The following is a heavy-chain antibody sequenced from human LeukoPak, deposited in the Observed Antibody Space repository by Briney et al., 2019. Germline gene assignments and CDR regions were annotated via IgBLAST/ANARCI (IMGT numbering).Heavy chain of an antibody. CDR3: ARYWDTAMDYFYYYGMDV. J-gene: IGHJ6*02. CDR2: ISYDGSNK. D-gene: IGHD5-18*01. CDR1: GFTFSSYG. V-gene: IGHV3-30*03. Sequence: GRSLRLSCAASGFTFSSYGMHWVRQAPGKGLEWVAVISYDGSNKYYADSVKGRFTISRDNAKDSVYLQMHSLRAEDTAVYYCARYWDTAMDYFYYYGMDVWGQGTTVIVSS.